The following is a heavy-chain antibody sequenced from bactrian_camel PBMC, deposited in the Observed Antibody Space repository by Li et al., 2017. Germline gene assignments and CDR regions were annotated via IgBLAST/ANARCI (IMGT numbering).Heavy chain of an antibody. CDR3: AAVRGADYSLSTACS. J-gene: IGHJ4*01. V-gene: IGHV3S55*01. CDR1: GRTFEDPA. Sequence: HVQLVESGGGSVPAGGSLRLTCTAVSGRTFEDPAMAWYRQAPGNECEFVSAILTHGAAYYADAVKGRFTISHDSAENTMYLQMNDLKPEDTAMYYCAAVRGADYSLSTACSRGQGTQVTVS. D-gene: IGHD4*01. CDR2: ILTHGAA.